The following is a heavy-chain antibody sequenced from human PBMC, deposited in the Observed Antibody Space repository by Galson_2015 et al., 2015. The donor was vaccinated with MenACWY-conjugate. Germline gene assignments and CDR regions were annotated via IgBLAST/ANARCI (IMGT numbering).Heavy chain of an antibody. CDR1: GPTSFTTD. CDR2: ISGSNGYT. CDR3: ARTVDGGYGSWFDP. Sequence: SVKVSCKAFGPTSFTTDVSWLRQAPGQSFEWMGWISGSNGYTNYARKFQGRFTMRADTSTDTAHMELRSLTSDDTAVYYCARTVDGGYGSWFDPWGQGTLVIVSS. J-gene: IGHJ5*01. V-gene: IGHV1-18*01. D-gene: IGHD5-12*01.